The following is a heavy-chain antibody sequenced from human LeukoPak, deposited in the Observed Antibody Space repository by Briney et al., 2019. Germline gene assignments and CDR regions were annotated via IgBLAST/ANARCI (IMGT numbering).Heavy chain of an antibody. Sequence: GGSLRLSCTTSGFSFNTYSMSWVRQAPGKGLEWVSAINDDTPYYTDSVKGRFTVSRDNSRDTLYLHLNSLRAEDTAVYYCAKDPYNWNDGRAFDIWGQGTMVTVSS. CDR1: GFSFNTYS. D-gene: IGHD1-20*01. CDR2: INDDTP. CDR3: AKDPYNWNDGRAFDI. J-gene: IGHJ3*02. V-gene: IGHV3-23*01.